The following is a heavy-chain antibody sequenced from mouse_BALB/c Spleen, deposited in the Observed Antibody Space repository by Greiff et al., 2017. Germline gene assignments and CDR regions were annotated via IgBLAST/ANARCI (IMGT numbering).Heavy chain of an antibody. CDR3: ARAGVSTMITTEGENAMDY. CDR1: GFTFSSFG. Sequence: EVKLVESGGGLVQPGGSRKLSCAASGFTFSSFGMHWVRQAPEKGLEWVAYISSGSSTIYYADTVKGRFTISRDNPKNTLFLQMTSLRSEDTAMYYCARAGVSTMITTEGENAMDYWGQGTSVTVSS. V-gene: IGHV5-17*02. J-gene: IGHJ4*01. D-gene: IGHD2-4*01. CDR2: ISSGSSTI.